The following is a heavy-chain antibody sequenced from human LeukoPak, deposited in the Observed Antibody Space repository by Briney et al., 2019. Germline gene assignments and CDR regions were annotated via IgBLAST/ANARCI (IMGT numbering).Heavy chain of an antibody. Sequence: PGGSLRLSCAASGFTFSSYGIHWVRQAPGKGLEWVAVIWYDGSNKYYADSVKGRFTISRDNSKNTLYLQMNSLRAEDTAVYYCAREQRASMVRGVIDYWGQGTLVTVSS. D-gene: IGHD3-10*01. CDR3: AREQRASMVRGVIDY. CDR2: IWYDGSNK. J-gene: IGHJ4*02. V-gene: IGHV3-33*01. CDR1: GFTFSSYG.